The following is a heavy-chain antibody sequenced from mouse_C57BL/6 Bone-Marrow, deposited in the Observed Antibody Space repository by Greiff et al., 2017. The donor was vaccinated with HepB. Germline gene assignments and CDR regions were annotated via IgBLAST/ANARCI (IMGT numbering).Heavy chain of an antibody. CDR2: ISYDGSN. CDR3: ARDGSTVVAHYAMDY. J-gene: IGHJ4*01. Sequence: VQLQQSGPGLVKPSQSLSLTCSVTGYSITSGYYWNWIRQFPGNKLEWMGYISYDGSNNYNPSLKNRISITRDTSKNQFFLKLNSVTTEDTATYYCARDGSTVVAHYAMDYWGQGTSVTVSS. CDR1: GYSITSGYY. V-gene: IGHV3-6*01. D-gene: IGHD1-1*01.